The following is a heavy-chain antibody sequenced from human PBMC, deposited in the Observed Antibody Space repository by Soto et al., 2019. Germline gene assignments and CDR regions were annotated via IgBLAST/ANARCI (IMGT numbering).Heavy chain of an antibody. V-gene: IGHV1-69*13. CDR2: IIPIFGTA. Sequence: SVKVSCKASGGTFSSYAISWVRQAPGQGLEWMGGIIPIFGTANYAQKFQGRATITADESTSTAYMELSSLRSEDTAVYYCARRPSIAAAGSWFDPWGQGTLVTVSS. CDR1: GGTFSSYA. J-gene: IGHJ5*02. CDR3: ARRPSIAAAGSWFDP. D-gene: IGHD6-13*01.